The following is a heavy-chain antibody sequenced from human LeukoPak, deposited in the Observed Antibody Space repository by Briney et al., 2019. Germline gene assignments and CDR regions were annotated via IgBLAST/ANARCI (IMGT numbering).Heavy chain of an antibody. J-gene: IGHJ4*02. Sequence: PGGSLRLSCAASGFTFSNAWMSWVRQAPGKGLEWVGRIKSKTDGGTTDYAAPVKGRFTISRDDSKNTLYLQMNSLKTEDTAVYYCTTLLGDSLYFDYWGQGTLVTVSS. CDR2: IKSKTDGGTT. CDR3: TTLLGDSLYFDY. D-gene: IGHD2-21*02. V-gene: IGHV3-15*01. CDR1: GFTFSNAW.